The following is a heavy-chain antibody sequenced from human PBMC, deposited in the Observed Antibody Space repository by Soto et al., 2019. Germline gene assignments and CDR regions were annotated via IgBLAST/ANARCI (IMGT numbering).Heavy chain of an antibody. CDR3: AKDRPYNLRGYIRHHDASDV. V-gene: IGHV1-69*06. J-gene: IGHJ3*01. D-gene: IGHD5-12*01. Sequence: QVQLVQSGAELRQPGSSVSVSCKASGGTLSKFGIAWFRQAPGQRPEWMGHILPSFDEPTYACTWKNRLNLVADKSNDVVYMELGSLTSEDTAIYYCAKDRPYNLRGYIRHHDASDVWGQGT. CDR1: GGTLSKFG. CDR2: ILPSFDEP.